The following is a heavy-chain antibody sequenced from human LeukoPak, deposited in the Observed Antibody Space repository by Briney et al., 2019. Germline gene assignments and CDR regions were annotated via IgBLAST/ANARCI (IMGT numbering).Heavy chain of an antibody. V-gene: IGHV3-33*01. Sequence: GGSLILSCAASGFTFSSYGMHWVRQAPGKGLEWVAVIWSDGSSKHYADSVKGRFTTSRDNSKNTLYLQMSSLRAEDTALYYCARGQPPSYYDMDVWGQGTTVTVSS. CDR3: ARGQPPSYYDMDV. J-gene: IGHJ6*02. D-gene: IGHD6-13*01. CDR2: IWSDGSSK. CDR1: GFTFSSYG.